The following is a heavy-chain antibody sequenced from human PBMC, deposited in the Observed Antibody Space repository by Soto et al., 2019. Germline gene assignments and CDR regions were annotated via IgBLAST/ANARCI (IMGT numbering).Heavy chain of an antibody. CDR1: GGTFSSYT. V-gene: IGHV1-69*08. Sequence: QVQLVQSGAEVKKPGSSVKVSCKASGGTFSSYTISWVRQAPGQGLEWMGRIIPILGIANYAQKFQGRVTINADKSTSTAYMELSSLRSEDTAVFYCAREDCSGGSCYSGVTNLGYWGQGTLVTVSS. D-gene: IGHD2-15*01. CDR2: IIPILGIA. J-gene: IGHJ4*02. CDR3: AREDCSGGSCYSGVTNLGY.